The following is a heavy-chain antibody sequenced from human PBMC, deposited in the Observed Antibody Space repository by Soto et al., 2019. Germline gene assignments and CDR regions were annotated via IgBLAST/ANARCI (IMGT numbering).Heavy chain of an antibody. Sequence: GGSLRLSCAASGISFTSYWIHWVRQAPGKGLVWVSRIDNDGRSTNYADSVKGRFTISRDNAKNTLYLQMNSLRAEDTAVYYCARDNFFYGLDVWGQGTTVTVSS. CDR3: ARDNFFYGLDV. CDR2: IDNDGRST. J-gene: IGHJ6*02. V-gene: IGHV3-74*01. CDR1: GISFTSYW.